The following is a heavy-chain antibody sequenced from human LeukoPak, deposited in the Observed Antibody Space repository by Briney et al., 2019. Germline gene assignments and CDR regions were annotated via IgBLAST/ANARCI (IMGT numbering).Heavy chain of an antibody. D-gene: IGHD2-15*01. CDR1: GYTFTGYY. V-gene: IGHV1-2*02. Sequence: GASVKVSCKASGYTFTGYYMHWVRQAPGQGLEWMGWINPNSGGTNYAQKFQGRVTMTRDTSISTAYMELRSLRSDDTAVYYCARLGYCSGGSCYRHFDYWGQGTLVTVSS. CDR3: ARLGYCSGGSCYRHFDY. CDR2: INPNSGGT. J-gene: IGHJ4*02.